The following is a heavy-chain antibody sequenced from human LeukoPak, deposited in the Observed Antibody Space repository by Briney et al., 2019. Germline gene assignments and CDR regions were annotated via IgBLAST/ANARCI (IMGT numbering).Heavy chain of an antibody. V-gene: IGHV4-4*07. D-gene: IGHD3-10*01. J-gene: IGHJ4*02. CDR1: GGSLSSYY. CDR2: IHTSGST. Sequence: SETLSPTCTVSGGSLSSYYRSWVRQPAGQGRGWVGRIHTSGSTKYNPSLKRRVTMQVDTSEKQFSLKMRSVTAADTAMYYCARQREPRINMVRGVIHFDYWGQGILVPVSS. CDR3: ARQREPRINMVRGVIHFDY.